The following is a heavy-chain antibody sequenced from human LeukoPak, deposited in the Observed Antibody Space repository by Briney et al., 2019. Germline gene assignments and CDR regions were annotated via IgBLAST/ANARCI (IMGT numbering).Heavy chain of an antibody. J-gene: IGHJ3*02. Sequence: PGGSLRLSCAASGFTFNSYWMHWVRQAPGKGLVWVSRIKGDGSNTMYADSVKGRFTISRDNAKNSLSLQMNSLRVEDTAVYYCARGVVVAPRSAFDIWGQGTMVTVSS. D-gene: IGHD2-2*01. CDR2: IKGDGSNT. CDR1: GFTFNSYW. V-gene: IGHV3-74*03. CDR3: ARGVVVAPRSAFDI.